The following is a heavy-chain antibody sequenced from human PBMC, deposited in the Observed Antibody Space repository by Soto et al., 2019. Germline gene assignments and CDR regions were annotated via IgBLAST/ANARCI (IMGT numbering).Heavy chain of an antibody. J-gene: IGHJ4*02. CDR2: ISGSGGST. V-gene: IGHV3-23*01. CDR1: GFTFSSYA. CDR3: AKDPRQRWLQPRFFDY. Sequence: EVQLLESGGCLVQPGGSLRLSCAASGFTFSSYAMSWVRQAPGKGLEWVSAISGSGGSTYYADSVKGRFTISRDNSKNTLYLQMNSLRAEDTAVYYCAKDPRQRWLQPRFFDYWGQGTLVTVSS. D-gene: IGHD5-12*01.